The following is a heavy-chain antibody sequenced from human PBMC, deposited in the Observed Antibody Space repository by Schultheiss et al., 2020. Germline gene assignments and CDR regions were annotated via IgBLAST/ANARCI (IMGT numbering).Heavy chain of an antibody. Sequence: GSLRLSCSVSGFTFSSYAMSWIRQAPGKGLEWIGYIYYSGSTYYNPSLKSRVTISVDTSKNQFSLRLSSVTAADTAVYYCARGIAAATWGQGTLVTVSS. D-gene: IGHD6-13*01. CDR1: GFTFSSYA. CDR2: IYYSGST. V-gene: IGHV4-59*08. J-gene: IGHJ5*02. CDR3: ARGIAAAT.